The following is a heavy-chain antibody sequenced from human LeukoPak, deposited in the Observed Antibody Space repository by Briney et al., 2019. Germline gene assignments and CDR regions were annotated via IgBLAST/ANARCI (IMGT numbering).Heavy chain of an antibody. D-gene: IGHD6-6*01. V-gene: IGHV3-53*01. CDR3: ASVYSRSSEGMDV. J-gene: IGHJ6*02. Sequence: GGSLRLSCAASGFTVSSNYMSWVRQAPGKGLEWVSVIYSGGSTYYADSVKGRFTISRGNSKNTLYLQMNSLRAEDTAVYYCASVYSRSSEGMDVWGQGTTVTVSS. CDR1: GFTVSSNY. CDR2: IYSGGST.